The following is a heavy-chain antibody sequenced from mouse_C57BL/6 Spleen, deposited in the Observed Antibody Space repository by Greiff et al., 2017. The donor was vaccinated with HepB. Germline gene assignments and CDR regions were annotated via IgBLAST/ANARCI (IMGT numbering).Heavy chain of an antibody. J-gene: IGHJ2*01. CDR1: GYTFTSYW. CDR3: ARIKKIVATSFDY. CDR2: TNPTNGRT. V-gene: IGHV1S81*02. D-gene: IGHD1-1*01. Sequence: VQLQQSGAELVKAGASVKMSCKASGYTFTSYWMHWVKQRLGQGLEWFAETNPTNGRTYYNEKFKSKATLTVDKSSSTAYMLLSGPTCEDSAVYYGARIKKIVATSFDYWGQGTALTVSS.